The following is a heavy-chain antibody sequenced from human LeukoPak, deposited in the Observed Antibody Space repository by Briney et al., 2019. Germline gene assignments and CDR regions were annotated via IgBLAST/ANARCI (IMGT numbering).Heavy chain of an antibody. V-gene: IGHV4-4*07. CDR2: IYTSGST. CDR3: ARNQRSSPLWYFDL. CDR1: GGSISSYY. D-gene: IGHD1-26*01. Sequence: SETLSLTCTVSGGSISSYYWSWIRQPAGKRLEWIGRIYTSGSTNYNPSLKSRVTMSVDTSKNQFSLKLCSVTAADTAVYYCARNQRSSPLWYFDLWGRGTLVTVSS. J-gene: IGHJ2*01.